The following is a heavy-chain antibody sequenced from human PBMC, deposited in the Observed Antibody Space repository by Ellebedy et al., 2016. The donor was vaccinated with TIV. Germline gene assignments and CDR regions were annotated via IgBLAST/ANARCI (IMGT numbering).Heavy chain of an antibody. CDR1: GYNFTSYW. Sequence: KVSCKGSGYNFTSYWIGWVRQMPGQGLEWMGINYPGDSDTRYSPSFQGQVTISADKSITTAYLQWSSLKASDTAIYYCARRFSSLRFGVFDPWGQGTLVTVSS. D-gene: IGHD5/OR15-5a*01. CDR2: NYPGDSDT. CDR3: ARRFSSLRFGVFDP. V-gene: IGHV5-51*01. J-gene: IGHJ5*02.